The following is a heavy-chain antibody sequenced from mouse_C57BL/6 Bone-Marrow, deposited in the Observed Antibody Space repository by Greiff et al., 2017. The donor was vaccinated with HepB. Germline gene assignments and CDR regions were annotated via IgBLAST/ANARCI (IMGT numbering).Heavy chain of an antibody. CDR3: ARGGDYGGDWYFDV. J-gene: IGHJ1*03. Sequence: VQLKESGPGLAKPSQTLSLTCSVPGYSITSDYWSWIRKFPGNKLEYMGYISYSGSTYYNPSLKSRISITRDTSKNQYYLQLNSVTTEDTATYYCARGGDYGGDWYFDVWGTGTTVTVSS. CDR2: ISYSGST. D-gene: IGHD2-13*01. CDR1: GYSITSDY. V-gene: IGHV3-8*01.